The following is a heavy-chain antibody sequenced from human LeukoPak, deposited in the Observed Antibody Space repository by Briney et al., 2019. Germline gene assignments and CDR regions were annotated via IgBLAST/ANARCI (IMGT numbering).Heavy chain of an antibody. CDR1: GGSISSGGYY. CDR2: IYFSGST. V-gene: IGHV4-31*03. D-gene: IGHD3-10*01. J-gene: IGHJ4*02. CDR3: AGDGSRGFDY. Sequence: SETLSLTCTVSGGSISSGGYYWGWIRQHPGKGLEWIGYIYFSGSTYYNPSRKSRVTISVDTSKNQFSLKLSSVTAANTAVYYCAGDGSRGFDYWGEGTLVTVSS.